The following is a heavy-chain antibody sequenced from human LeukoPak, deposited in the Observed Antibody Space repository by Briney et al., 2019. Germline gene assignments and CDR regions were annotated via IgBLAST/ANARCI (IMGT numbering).Heavy chain of an antibody. D-gene: IGHD6-6*01. CDR2: ISSSSSYI. CDR3: ARGYSSSGTNFDY. J-gene: IGHJ4*02. CDR1: GFTFSSYS. Sequence: PGGSLRLSCAASGFTFSSYSMTWVRQAPGKGLEWVSSISSSSSYIYYADSVKGRFTISRGNAKNSLYLQMNSLRAEDTAVYYCARGYSSSGTNFDYWGQGTLVTVSS. V-gene: IGHV3-21*01.